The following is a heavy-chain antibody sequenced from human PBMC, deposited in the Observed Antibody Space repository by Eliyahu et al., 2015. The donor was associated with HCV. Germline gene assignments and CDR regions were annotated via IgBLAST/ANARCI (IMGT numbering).Heavy chain of an antibody. CDR2: ISSSGSTI. J-gene: IGHJ6*02. V-gene: IGHV3-11*01. D-gene: IGHD2-2*01. Sequence: QVQLVESGGGLVKPGGSLXLSCAASGFXFXAYXIXWXXRAPGKGLEWVSYISSSGSTIYYADSVKGRFTISRDNAKNSLYLQMNSLRAEDTAVYYCARSIVVVPAAMEPYYYYYYGMDVWGQGTTVTVSS. CDR3: ARSIVVVPAAMEPYYYYYYGMDV. CDR1: GFXFXAYX.